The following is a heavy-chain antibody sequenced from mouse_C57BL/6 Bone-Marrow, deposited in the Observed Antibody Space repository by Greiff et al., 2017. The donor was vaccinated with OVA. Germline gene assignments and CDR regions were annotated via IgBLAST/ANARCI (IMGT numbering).Heavy chain of an antibody. CDR2: IYPGSGNT. Sequence: QVQLQQSGPELVKPGASVKISCKASGYSFTSYYIHWVKQRPGQGLEWIGWIYPGSGNTKYNEKFKGKATLTADTSSSTAYMQLSSLTSEDSAVYYCARGATVVARDWYFGVWGTGTTVTVAS. CDR1: GYSFTSYY. D-gene: IGHD1-1*01. J-gene: IGHJ1*03. CDR3: ARGATVVARDWYFGV. V-gene: IGHV1-66*01.